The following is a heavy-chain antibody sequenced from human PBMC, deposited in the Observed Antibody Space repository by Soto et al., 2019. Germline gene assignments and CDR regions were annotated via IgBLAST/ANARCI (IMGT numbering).Heavy chain of an antibody. Sequence: GGSLRLSCAASGFTFSSYAMSWVRQAPGKGLEWVSAISGSGGSTYYADSVKGRFTISRDNSKNTLYLQMNSLRAEDTAVYYCAKAFWYYGLGSYSLTWHYYGMDVWGQGTTVTVSS. D-gene: IGHD3-10*01. J-gene: IGHJ6*02. CDR2: ISGSGGST. CDR1: GFTFSSYA. CDR3: AKAFWYYGLGSYSLTWHYYGMDV. V-gene: IGHV3-23*01.